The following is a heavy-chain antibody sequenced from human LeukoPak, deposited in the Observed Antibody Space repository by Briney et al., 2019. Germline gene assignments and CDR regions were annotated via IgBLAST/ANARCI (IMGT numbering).Heavy chain of an antibody. V-gene: IGHV3-30-3*01. CDR3: AKAYSGSYYFRFDY. D-gene: IGHD1-26*01. CDR2: ISYDGSNK. CDR1: GFTFSSYA. J-gene: IGHJ4*02. Sequence: PGGSLRLSCAASGFTFSSYAMHWVRQAPGKGLEWVAVISYDGSNKYYADSVKGRFTISRDNSKNTLYLQMNSLRAEDTAVYYCAKAYSGSYYFRFDYWGQGTLVTVSS.